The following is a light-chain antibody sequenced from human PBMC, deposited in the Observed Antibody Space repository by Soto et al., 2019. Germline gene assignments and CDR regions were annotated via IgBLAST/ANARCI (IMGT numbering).Light chain of an antibody. V-gene: IGKV3-11*01. CDR2: DAS. Sequence: EIVLTQSPATLSLSRGERATLSCRASQSIGYYLAWYQEKPGQAPRLLIYDASKRATGFPARFSGSGSGTDFTLTISSLEPEDFAVYYCQQRTNWPSTFGGGTKVDIK. CDR1: QSIGYY. CDR3: QQRTNWPST. J-gene: IGKJ4*01.